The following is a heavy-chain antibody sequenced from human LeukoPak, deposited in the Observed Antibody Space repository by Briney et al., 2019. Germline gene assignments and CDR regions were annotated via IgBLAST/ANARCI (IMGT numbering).Heavy chain of an antibody. J-gene: IGHJ4*02. Sequence: ASVKVSCKASGYTFTSYGISWVRQAPGQGLEWMGWISAYNGNTNYAQKLQGRVTMTRDTSISTAYMELSRLRSDDTAVYYCARDRYYDSSGYDYWGQGTLVTVSS. V-gene: IGHV1-18*01. CDR1: GYTFTSYG. D-gene: IGHD3-22*01. CDR2: ISAYNGNT. CDR3: ARDRYYDSSGYDY.